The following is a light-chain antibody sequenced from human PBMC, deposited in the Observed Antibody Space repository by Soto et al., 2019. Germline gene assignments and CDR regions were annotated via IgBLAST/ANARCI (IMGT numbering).Light chain of an antibody. CDR3: QQYKNWLALT. Sequence: EIRMTQYPSSVAASVGDTVTSTCRAIQDISSNLAWYQQKPGQAHRLLLYGVSTRATGVPARFSGSGSGTEFTLTISSLQSEDSAVYYCQQYKNWLALTFGGVTKVDIK. CDR2: GVS. CDR1: QDISSN. V-gene: IGKV3-15*01. J-gene: IGKJ4*01.